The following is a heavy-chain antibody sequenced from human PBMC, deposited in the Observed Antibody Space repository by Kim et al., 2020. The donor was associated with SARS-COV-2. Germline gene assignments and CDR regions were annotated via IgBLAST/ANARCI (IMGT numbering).Heavy chain of an antibody. CDR1: GGSISSSSYY. D-gene: IGHD2-2*01. J-gene: IGHJ6*03. V-gene: IGHV4-39*01. CDR2: IYYSGST. Sequence: SETLSLTCTVSGGSISSSSYYWGWIRQPPGKGLEWIGSIYYSGSTYYNPSLKSRVTISVDTSKNQFSLKLSSVTAADTAVYYCARHQSDIVVVPAYYYYYYMDVWGKGTTVTVSS. CDR3: ARHQSDIVVVPAYYYYYYMDV.